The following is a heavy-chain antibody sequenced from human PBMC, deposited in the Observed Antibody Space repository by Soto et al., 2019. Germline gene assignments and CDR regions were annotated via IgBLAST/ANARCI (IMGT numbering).Heavy chain of an antibody. Sequence: EVQLVESGGGLVQPGGSLRLSCAASGFTFSSYWMSWVRQAPGKGLEWVANIKQDGSEKYYVDSVKGRFTISRDNAKNSLYLQMKSLRAEDTAVYYCARDPLSDDYGDYFQHWGQGTLVTVSS. CDR1: GFTFSSYW. CDR3: ARDPLSDDYGDYFQH. CDR2: IKQDGSEK. J-gene: IGHJ1*01. V-gene: IGHV3-7*01. D-gene: IGHD4-17*01.